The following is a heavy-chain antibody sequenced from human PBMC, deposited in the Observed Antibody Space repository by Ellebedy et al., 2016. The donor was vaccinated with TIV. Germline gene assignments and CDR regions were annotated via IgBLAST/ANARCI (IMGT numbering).Heavy chain of an antibody. CDR1: GYTFTNYG. CDR3: ARFVDGDYEDY. J-gene: IGHJ4*02. Sequence: AASVKVSCKASGYTFTNYGISWVRQAPGQGLEWMGWISGYNGNTYSAQKLQGRVTMTTDTSTSTAYMELRSLISDDTAVYYCARFVDGDYEDYWGQGALVTVSS. D-gene: IGHD4-17*01. V-gene: IGHV1-18*04. CDR2: ISGYNGNT.